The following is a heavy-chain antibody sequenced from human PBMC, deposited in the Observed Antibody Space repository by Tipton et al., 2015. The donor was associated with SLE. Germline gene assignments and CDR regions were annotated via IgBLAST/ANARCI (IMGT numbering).Heavy chain of an antibody. CDR3: AKDGTFTIFGVVITQYYMDV. CDR1: GFTFSSYA. V-gene: IGHV3-23*01. CDR2: ISGSGGST. Sequence: SLRLSCAASGFTFSSYAMSWVRQAPGKGLEWVSAISGSGGSTYYADSVKGRFTISRDHSKNTLYLQMNSLRAEDTAVYYCAKDGTFTIFGVVITQYYMDVWGKGTTVTISS. J-gene: IGHJ6*03. D-gene: IGHD3-3*01.